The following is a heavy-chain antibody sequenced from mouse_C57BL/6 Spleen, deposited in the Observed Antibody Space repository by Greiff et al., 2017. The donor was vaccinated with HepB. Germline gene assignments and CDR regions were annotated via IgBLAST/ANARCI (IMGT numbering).Heavy chain of an antibody. CDR3: ARAGGFDY. CDR1: GFTFNDYG. CDR2: ISSGSSTI. Sequence: EVQRVESGGGLVKPGGSLKLSCAASGFTFNDYGMHWVRQAPEKGLEWVAYISSGSSTIYYADTVKGRFTISRDNAKNTLFLQMTSLRSEDTAMYYCARAGGFDYWGQGTTLTVSS. V-gene: IGHV5-17*01. J-gene: IGHJ2*01.